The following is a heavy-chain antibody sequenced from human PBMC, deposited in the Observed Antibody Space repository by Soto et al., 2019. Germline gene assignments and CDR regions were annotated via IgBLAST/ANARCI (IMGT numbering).Heavy chain of an antibody. CDR3: ARGILTGYYMFSGHYYGMDV. CDR1: RYTFTGYY. D-gene: IGHD3-9*01. J-gene: IGHJ6*02. Sequence: GASVKASCKASRYTFTGYYLHWVRQANGQGLEWMGWINPNSGGTNYAQKFQGWVTMTRDTSISTAYMELSRLRSDDTAVYYCARGILTGYYMFSGHYYGMDVWGQGTTVTVSS. V-gene: IGHV1-2*04. CDR2: INPNSGGT.